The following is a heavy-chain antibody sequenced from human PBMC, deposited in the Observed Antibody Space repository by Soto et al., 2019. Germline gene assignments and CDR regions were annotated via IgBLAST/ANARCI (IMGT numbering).Heavy chain of an antibody. Sequence: ASVKVSCKASGYTVTSYYMHWVRQAPGQGLEWMGIINPSGGSTSYAQKFQGRVTMTTDTSTSTAYMEVKSLTSDDTAVYYCARAHDWNYAFDAWGQGTLVTVSS. CDR1: GYTVTSYY. CDR2: INPSGGST. D-gene: IGHD1-7*01. V-gene: IGHV1-46*01. CDR3: ARAHDWNYAFDA. J-gene: IGHJ5*02.